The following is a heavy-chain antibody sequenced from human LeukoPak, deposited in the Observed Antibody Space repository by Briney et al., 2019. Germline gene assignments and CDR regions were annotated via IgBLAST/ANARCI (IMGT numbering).Heavy chain of an antibody. Sequence: ASVKVSCKASGYTFTSYGISWGRHAPGQGLEWMGWISAYNGNTNYAQKLQGRVTMTTDTSTSTAYMELRSLRSDDTAVYYCARSDVVVPAAMGDYWGQGTLVTVSS. V-gene: IGHV1-18*04. D-gene: IGHD2-2*01. J-gene: IGHJ4*02. CDR2: ISAYNGNT. CDR3: ARSDVVVPAAMGDY. CDR1: GYTFTSYG.